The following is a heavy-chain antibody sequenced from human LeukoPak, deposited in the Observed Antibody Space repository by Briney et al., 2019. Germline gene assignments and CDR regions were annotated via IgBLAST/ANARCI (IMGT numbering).Heavy chain of an antibody. CDR2: IWYDGSNK. D-gene: IGHD6-13*01. V-gene: IGHV3-33*01. CDR3: ARFVSSSEGDFDY. J-gene: IGHJ4*02. Sequence: GGSLRLSCAASGFTFSSYGMHWVRQAPGKGLEWVAVIWYDGSNKYYADSVKGRFAISRDNSKNTLYLQMNSLRAEDTAVYYCARFVSSSEGDFDYWGQGTLVTVSS. CDR1: GFTFSSYG.